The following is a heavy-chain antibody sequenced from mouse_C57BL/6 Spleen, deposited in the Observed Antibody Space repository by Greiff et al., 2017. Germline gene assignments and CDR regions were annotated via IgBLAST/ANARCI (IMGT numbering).Heavy chain of an antibody. CDR2: IYPGSGST. CDR1: GYTFTSYW. J-gene: IGHJ2*01. CDR3: AKGDGDSYYFDY. D-gene: IGHD2-13*01. V-gene: IGHV1-55*01. Sequence: QVQLQQPGAELVKPGASVKMSCKASGYTFTSYWITWVKHRPGQGLEWIGDIYPGSGSTNYNEKFKSKATLTVDTSSSTAYMQLSSLTSEDSAVYYCAKGDGDSYYFDYWGQGTTLTVSS.